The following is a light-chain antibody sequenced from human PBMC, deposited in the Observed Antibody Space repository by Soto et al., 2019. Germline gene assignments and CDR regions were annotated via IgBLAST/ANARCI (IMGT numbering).Light chain of an antibody. CDR3: QQYNSYGT. Sequence: DIQMTQSPSTLSASVGDRVTITCRASQSISSWLAWYQQKPGKATKLLIYDASSLESGLPARFSGSGAGTEFTPTIISLQPDDFATYYGQQYNSYGTFGQGTKVEIK. CDR2: DAS. CDR1: QSISSW. J-gene: IGKJ1*01. V-gene: IGKV1-5*01.